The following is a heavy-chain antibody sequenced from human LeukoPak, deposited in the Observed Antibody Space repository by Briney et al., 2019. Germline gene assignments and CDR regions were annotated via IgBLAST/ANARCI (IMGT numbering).Heavy chain of an antibody. J-gene: IGHJ4*02. D-gene: IGHD6-19*01. CDR1: GVTFSTYD. CDR2: ISYDGSNK. Sequence: PGRSQRLSCAASGVTFSTYDMHWVRQAPGKGLEWVAVISYDGSNKYYADSVKGRFTISRDNSKNTLYLQMNSLRAEDTAVYYCAESRSGWPPRDFDYWGQGTLVTVSS. CDR3: AESRSGWPPRDFDY. V-gene: IGHV3-30*18.